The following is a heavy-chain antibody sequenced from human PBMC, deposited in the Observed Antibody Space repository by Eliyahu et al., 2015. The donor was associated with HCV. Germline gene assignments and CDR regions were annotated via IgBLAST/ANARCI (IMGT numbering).Heavy chain of an antibody. Sequence: QVQLQQWGAGLLKPSETLSLTCAVYGGSFSGYYWSWIRQPPGKGLEWIGEINHSGSTNYNPSLKSRVTISVDTSKNQFSLKLSSVTAADTAVYYCARGIVVVVAAYYFDYWGQGTLVTVSS. CDR3: ARGIVVVVAAYYFDY. J-gene: IGHJ4*02. V-gene: IGHV4-34*01. CDR2: INHSGST. CDR1: GGSFSGYY. D-gene: IGHD2-15*01.